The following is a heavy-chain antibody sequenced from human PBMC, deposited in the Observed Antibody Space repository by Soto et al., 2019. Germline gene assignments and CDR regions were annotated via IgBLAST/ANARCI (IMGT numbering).Heavy chain of an antibody. CDR2: ISYDGSNK. CDR3: ARSFTYDTSGYYPNWLDP. Sequence: GGSLRLSCAASGFTFSSYAMHWVRQAPGKGLEWVAVISYDGSNKYYADSVKGRFTISRDNSKNTLYLQMNSLRAEDTAVYYCARSFTYDTSGYYPNWLDPCGQGTLVTVYS. CDR1: GFTFSSYA. J-gene: IGHJ5*02. D-gene: IGHD3-22*01. V-gene: IGHV3-30-3*01.